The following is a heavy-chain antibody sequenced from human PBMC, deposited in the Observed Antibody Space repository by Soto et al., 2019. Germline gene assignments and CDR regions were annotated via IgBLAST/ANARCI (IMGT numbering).Heavy chain of an antibody. V-gene: IGHV3-48*02. CDR2: ISSGSATI. CDR1: GFTFSSYS. D-gene: IGHD6-6*01. J-gene: IGHJ2*01. Sequence: EVQLVESGGGLEQPGGSLRLSCVASGFTFSSYSMNWVRQAPGKGLEWLSYISSGSATIYYADSVKGRFTISRDNVKNSLYLQTNSLRDDDTAVYYCARDSASYSSSSGSYWYFDLWGRGTLVTDSS. CDR3: ARDSASYSSSSGSYWYFDL.